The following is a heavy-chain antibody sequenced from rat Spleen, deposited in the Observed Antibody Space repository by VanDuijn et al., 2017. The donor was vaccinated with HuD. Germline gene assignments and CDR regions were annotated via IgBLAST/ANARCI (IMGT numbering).Heavy chain of an antibody. CDR3: ASEFGDY. V-gene: IGHV6-6*01. CDR2: IKAKSNNYGT. Sequence: EVQVLESGGGLVQPGNSLKLSCATSGFTFSSAWMYWYRQFPEKRLEWVARIKAKSNNYGTDYTESVKGRFTILRDDSKSSIYLQMNNLKEEDTAIYYCASEFGDYWGQGVMVTVSS. CDR1: GFTFSSAW. J-gene: IGHJ2*01. D-gene: IGHD4-3*01.